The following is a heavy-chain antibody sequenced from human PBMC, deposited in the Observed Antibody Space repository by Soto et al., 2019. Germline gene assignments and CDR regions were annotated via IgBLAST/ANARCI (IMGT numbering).Heavy chain of an antibody. V-gene: IGHV4-59*01. CDR2: IYYSGST. CDR1: GGYISSYY. J-gene: IGHJ6*03. CDR3: ARGRSSWYGDYYYYMDV. D-gene: IGHD6-13*01. Sequence: ASEMLSLTCTVSGGYISSYYWSWIRQPPGKGLEWIGYIYYSGSTNYNPSLKSRVTISVDTSKNQFSLKLSSVTAADTAVYYCARGRSSWYGDYYYYMDVWGKGTTVTVSS.